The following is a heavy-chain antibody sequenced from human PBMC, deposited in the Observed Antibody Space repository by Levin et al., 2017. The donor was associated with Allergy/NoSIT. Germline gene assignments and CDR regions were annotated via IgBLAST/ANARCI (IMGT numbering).Heavy chain of an antibody. CDR3: ARNYYDFWSGYYQFDY. Sequence: ASVKVSCKASGYTFTSYAMNWVRQAPGQGLEWMGWINTNTGNPTYAQGFTGRFVFSLDTSVSTAYLQISSLKAEDTAVYYCARNYYDFWSGYYQFDYWGQGTLVTVSS. V-gene: IGHV7-4-1*02. CDR1: GYTFTSYA. J-gene: IGHJ4*02. CDR2: INTNTGNP. D-gene: IGHD3-3*01.